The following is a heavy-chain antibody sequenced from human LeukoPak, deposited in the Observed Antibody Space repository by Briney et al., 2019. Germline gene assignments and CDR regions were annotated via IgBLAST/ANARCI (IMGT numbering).Heavy chain of an antibody. Sequence: PGGSLRPSCAASGFTFSNYAMHWVRQAPGKGLEWVAVISNVETNTYYADSVKGRFTISRDNSKNTLYLQFNSLSAEDTSVYYCARDSTYYYASGSSGPHYFDYWGQGTLVTVSS. J-gene: IGHJ4*02. CDR3: ARDSTYYYASGSSGPHYFDY. CDR2: ISNVETNT. D-gene: IGHD3-10*01. V-gene: IGHV3-30*17. CDR1: GFTFSNYA.